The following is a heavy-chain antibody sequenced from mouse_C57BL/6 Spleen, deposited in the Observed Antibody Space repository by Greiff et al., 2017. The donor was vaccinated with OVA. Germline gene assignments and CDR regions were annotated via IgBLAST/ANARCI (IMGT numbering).Heavy chain of an antibody. Sequence: VQLQQPGAELVKPGASVKLSCKASGYTFTSYWMHWVKQRPGQGLEWIGMIHPNSGSTNYNEKFKSKATLTVDKSSSTAYMQLSSLTSEDSAVYYCAREGTWGYFDVWGTGTTVTVSS. CDR1: GYTFTSYW. CDR2: IHPNSGST. J-gene: IGHJ1*03. D-gene: IGHD3-3*01. CDR3: AREGTWGYFDV. V-gene: IGHV1-64*01.